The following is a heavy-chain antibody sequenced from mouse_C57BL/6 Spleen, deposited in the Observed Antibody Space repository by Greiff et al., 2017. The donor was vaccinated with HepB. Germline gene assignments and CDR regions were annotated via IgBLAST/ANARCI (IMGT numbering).Heavy chain of an antibody. J-gene: IGHJ4*01. D-gene: IGHD2-4*01. CDR1: GYSFTGYY. CDR3: AREGNYDYDEKAMDY. V-gene: IGHV1-31*01. Sequence: EVKLVESGPELVKPGASVKISCKASGYSFTGYYMHWVKQSHGNILDWIGYIYPYNGVSSYNQKFKGKATLTVDKSSSTAYMELRSLTSEDSAVYYCAREGNYDYDEKAMDYWGQGTSVTVSS. CDR2: IYPYNGVS.